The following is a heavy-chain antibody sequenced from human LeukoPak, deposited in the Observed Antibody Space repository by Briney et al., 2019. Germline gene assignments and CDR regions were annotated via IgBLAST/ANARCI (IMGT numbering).Heavy chain of an antibody. V-gene: IGHV4-59*01. Sequence: ETSETLSLTCTVSGGSISSYYWSWIRQPPGKGLEWIGYIYYSGSTNYNPSLKSRVTISVDTSKNQFSLKLSSVTAADTAVYYCARDGSGDAFDIWGQGTMVTVSS. D-gene: IGHD3-3*01. CDR1: GGSISSYY. CDR3: ARDGSGDAFDI. J-gene: IGHJ3*02. CDR2: IYYSGST.